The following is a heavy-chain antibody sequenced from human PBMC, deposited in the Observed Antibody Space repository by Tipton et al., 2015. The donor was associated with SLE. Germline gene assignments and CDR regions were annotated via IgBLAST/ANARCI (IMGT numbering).Heavy chain of an antibody. CDR3: ARPALRWSPLDPYYMDV. D-gene: IGHD4-23*01. J-gene: IGHJ6*03. Sequence: SLRLSCAASGFTFGSYGMHWVRQAPGKGLEWVAFIRYDGSNKYYADSVKGRFTISRDNSKNTLYLQMNSLRAEDTAVYYCARPALRWSPLDPYYMDVWGKGTTVTVSS. CDR1: GFTFGSYG. CDR2: IRYDGSNK. V-gene: IGHV3-33*01.